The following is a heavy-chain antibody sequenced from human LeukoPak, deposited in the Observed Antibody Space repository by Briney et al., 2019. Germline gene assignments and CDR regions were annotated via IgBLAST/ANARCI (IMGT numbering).Heavy chain of an antibody. D-gene: IGHD2-2*01. CDR2: FDPEDGET. CDR1: GYTLTELS. V-gene: IGHV1-24*01. CDR3: ATDLGYCSSTSCYRAFDY. Sequence: ASVKVSCKVSGYTLTELSMHWVRQAPGKGLEWMGGFDPEDGETIYAQKFQGRVTMTEDTSTDTAYMELSSLRSEDTAVYYCATDLGYCSSTSCYRAFDYWGQGTLVTVSS. J-gene: IGHJ4*02.